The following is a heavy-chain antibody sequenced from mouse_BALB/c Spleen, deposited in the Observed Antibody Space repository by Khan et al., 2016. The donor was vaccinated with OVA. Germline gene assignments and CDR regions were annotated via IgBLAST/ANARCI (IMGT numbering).Heavy chain of an antibody. D-gene: IGHD2-12*01. J-gene: IGHJ3*01. CDR2: IIYTGYT. CDR3: ARSTYRYAFVY. CDR1: GDSITSGY. Sequence: EVQLQESGPSLVKPSQTLSLTCSVTGDSITSGYWNWIRKFPGNKLEYMGYIIYTGYTYYNPSLQSRISITRHTSKNQYYLQLNSETDEDTATNYWARSTYRYAFVYWGQGTLVTVSA. V-gene: IGHV3-8*02.